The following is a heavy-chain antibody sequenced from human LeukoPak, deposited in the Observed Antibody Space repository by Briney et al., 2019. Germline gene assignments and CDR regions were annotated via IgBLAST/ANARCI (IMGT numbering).Heavy chain of an antibody. CDR2: ISGSGGST. J-gene: IGHJ4*02. D-gene: IGHD3-22*01. Sequence: TGGSLRLSCAASGFTFSSYAMSWVRQAPGKGLEWVSAISGSGGSTYYADSVKGRFTISRDNSKNTLYLQMNSLRAEDTAVYYCANGAYYDSSGYYQDWGQGTLVTVSS. CDR1: GFTFSSYA. V-gene: IGHV3-23*01. CDR3: ANGAYYDSSGYYQD.